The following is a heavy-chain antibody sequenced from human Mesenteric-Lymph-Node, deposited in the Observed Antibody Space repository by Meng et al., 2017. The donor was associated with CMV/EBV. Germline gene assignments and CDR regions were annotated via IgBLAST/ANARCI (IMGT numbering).Heavy chain of an antibody. Sequence: GESLKISCAASGFTFSSYEMNWVRQAPGKGLEWVSYISSSGKSIYSADSVKGRFTSSRDNAKNSLFLQMNSLRAEDTAVYYCARRYCSGTSCTNDYWGQGTLVTVSS. CDR2: ISSSGKSI. J-gene: IGHJ4*02. CDR1: GFTFSSYE. V-gene: IGHV3-48*03. CDR3: ARRYCSGTSCTNDY. D-gene: IGHD2-2*01.